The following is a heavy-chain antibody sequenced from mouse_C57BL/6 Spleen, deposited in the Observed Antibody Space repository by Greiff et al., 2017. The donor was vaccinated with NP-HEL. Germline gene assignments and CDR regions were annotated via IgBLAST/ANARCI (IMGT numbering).Heavy chain of an antibody. Sequence: QVHVKQSGAELVKPGASVKISCKASGYAFSSYWMNWVKQRPGKGLEWIGQIYPGDGDTNYNGKFKGKATLTADKSSSTAYMQLSSLTSEDSAVYFCARSRDYDGYAMDYWGQGTSVTVSS. D-gene: IGHD2-4*01. J-gene: IGHJ4*01. V-gene: IGHV1-80*01. CDR3: ARSRDYDGYAMDY. CDR1: GYAFSSYW. CDR2: IYPGDGDT.